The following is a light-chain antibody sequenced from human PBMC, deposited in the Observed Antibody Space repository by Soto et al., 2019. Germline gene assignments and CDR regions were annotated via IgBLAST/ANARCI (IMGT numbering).Light chain of an antibody. V-gene: IGKV1-5*03. CDR1: QSISSW. Sequence: DIQMTQSPSTLSASVGDRVTITCRASQSISSWLAWYQQKPGKAPKLLIYKASSLESGVPSRFSGSESGTEFTLTISSLQPDDFATYYCQQYNSYSRAFGGGTKVEIK. CDR2: KAS. J-gene: IGKJ4*01. CDR3: QQYNSYSRA.